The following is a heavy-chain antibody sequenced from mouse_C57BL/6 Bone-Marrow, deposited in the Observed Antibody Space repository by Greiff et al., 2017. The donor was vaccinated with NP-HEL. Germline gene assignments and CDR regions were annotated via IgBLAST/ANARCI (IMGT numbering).Heavy chain of an antibody. CDR3: ARRGCYAMDY. Sequence: EVMRVESEGGLVQPGSSMKLSCTASGFTFSDYYLAWVRQVPDKGLEWVANINYDGSSTYYLESLKSRFIISRSNAKNILYLQMSSLKSDDTATDYCARRGCYAMDYWGQGTSVTVSS. V-gene: IGHV5-16*02. CDR2: INYDGSST. J-gene: IGHJ4*01. CDR1: GFTFSDYY.